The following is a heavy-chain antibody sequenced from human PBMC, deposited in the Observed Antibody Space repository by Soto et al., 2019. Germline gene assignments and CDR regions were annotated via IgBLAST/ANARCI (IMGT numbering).Heavy chain of an antibody. CDR3: ARGPYYYGSWSYYSDY. V-gene: IGHV3-48*01. Sequence: EVQLVESGGGLVQPGGSLRLSCAASGFTFSSYSMNWVRQAPGKGLEWVSYISSSSSTIYYADSVKGRFTISRDNAKNSLYLQMNRLRAEDTAVYYCARGPYYYGSWSYYSDYWGQGTLVTVSS. CDR2: ISSSSSTI. J-gene: IGHJ4*02. CDR1: GFTFSSYS. D-gene: IGHD3-10*01.